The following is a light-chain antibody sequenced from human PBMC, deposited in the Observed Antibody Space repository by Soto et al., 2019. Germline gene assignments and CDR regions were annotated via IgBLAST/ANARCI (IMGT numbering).Light chain of an antibody. CDR1: QSVSSSY. V-gene: IGKV3-20*01. CDR3: QQYGNSPYT. CDR2: GAS. J-gene: IGKJ2*01. Sequence: ETVLTQSPGTLALSPGEGATLSCRASQSVSSSYLAWYQQKPGQAPGPLIFGASSRATGVPDRFSGSGAGTDFTLTISRLEPEDFAVYYCQQYGNSPYTFGQGTKVDIK.